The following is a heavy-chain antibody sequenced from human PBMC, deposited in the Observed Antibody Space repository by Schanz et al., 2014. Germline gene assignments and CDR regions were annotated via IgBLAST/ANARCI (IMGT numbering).Heavy chain of an antibody. Sequence: QVQLQESGPGLVKPSQTLSLTCIVSGGSISSGTYYWSWLRQPAGKGLEWIGRIYTSGSTNYNPSRKTRVTISLATPKNQFSLKLSSVTAADTAVYYCAREPLSGYNWFDPWGQGSLVTVSS. J-gene: IGHJ5*02. CDR3: AREPLSGYNWFDP. D-gene: IGHD6-25*01. CDR2: IYTSGST. CDR1: GGSISSGTYY. V-gene: IGHV4-61*02.